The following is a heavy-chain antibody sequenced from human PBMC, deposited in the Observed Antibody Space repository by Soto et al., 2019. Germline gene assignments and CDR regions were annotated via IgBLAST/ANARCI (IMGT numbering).Heavy chain of an antibody. CDR1: GFTFSSYW. V-gene: IGHV3-7*01. J-gene: IGHJ6*03. CDR2: IKQDGSEK. Sequence: ESGGGLVQPGGSLRLSCAASGFTFSSYWMSWVRQAPGKGLEWVANIKQDGSEKYYVDSVKGRFTISRDNAKNSLYLQMNSLRAENTAVYYCAREQGYYYYYMDVWGKGTTVTVSS. CDR3: AREQGYYYYYMDV.